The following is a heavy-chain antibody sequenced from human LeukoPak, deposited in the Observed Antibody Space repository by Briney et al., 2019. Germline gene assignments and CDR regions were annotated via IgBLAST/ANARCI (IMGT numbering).Heavy chain of an antibody. J-gene: IGHJ5*02. CDR2: INPNSGGA. V-gene: IGHV1-2*02. D-gene: IGHD2-21*02. Sequence: ASVKVSCKASGYTFTGYYMHWVRQAPGQGLEWMGWINPNSGGANYAQKFQGRVTMTRDTSISTAYMELSRLRSDDTAVYYCARDSGVTYNWFDPWGQGTLVTVSS. CDR1: GYTFTGYY. CDR3: ARDSGVTYNWFDP.